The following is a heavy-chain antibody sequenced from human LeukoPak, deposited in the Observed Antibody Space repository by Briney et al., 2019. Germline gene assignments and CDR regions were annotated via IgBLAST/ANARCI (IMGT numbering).Heavy chain of an antibody. J-gene: IGHJ5*02. CDR1: GFTFDDYA. CDR3: AKEGGSNYYGSGSYYNWFDP. Sequence: GRSLRLSCAASGFTFDDYAMHWVRQAPGKGLEWVSGISWNSGSIGYADSVKGRFTISRDNAKNSLYLQMSSLRAEDTALYYCAKEGGSNYYGSGSYYNWFDPWGQGTLVTVSS. CDR2: ISWNSGSI. D-gene: IGHD3-10*01. V-gene: IGHV3-9*01.